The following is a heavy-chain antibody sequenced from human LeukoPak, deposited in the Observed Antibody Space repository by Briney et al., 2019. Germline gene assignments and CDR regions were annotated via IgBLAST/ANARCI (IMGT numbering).Heavy chain of an antibody. D-gene: IGHD2-15*01. Sequence: SVKVSCKASGGTFSSYAISLVRQAPGQGLEWMGGIIPIFGTANYAQKFQGRVTITTDESTSTAYMELSSLRSEDTAVYYCAREGSAYCSGGSCYVYWGQGTLVTVSS. CDR2: IIPIFGTA. CDR3: AREGSAYCSGGSCYVY. J-gene: IGHJ4*02. V-gene: IGHV1-69*05. CDR1: GGTFSSYA.